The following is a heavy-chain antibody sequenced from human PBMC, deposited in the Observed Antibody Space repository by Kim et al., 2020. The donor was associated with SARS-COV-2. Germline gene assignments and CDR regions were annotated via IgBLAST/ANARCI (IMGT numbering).Heavy chain of an antibody. Sequence: ASVKVSCKVSGYTLTELSMHWVRQAPGKGLEWMGGFDPEAGETIYAQKFQGRVTMTEDTSTDTAYMELSSLRSEDTAVYYCATPRRFYSSSWYWDYWGQGTLVTVSS. D-gene: IGHD6-13*01. CDR3: ATPRRFYSSSWYWDY. V-gene: IGHV1-24*01. J-gene: IGHJ4*02. CDR1: GYTLTELS. CDR2: FDPEAGET.